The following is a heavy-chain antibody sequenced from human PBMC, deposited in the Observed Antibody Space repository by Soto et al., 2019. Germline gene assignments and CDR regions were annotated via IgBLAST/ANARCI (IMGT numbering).Heavy chain of an antibody. J-gene: IGHJ4*02. CDR2: ISYDGTNK. CDR3: AQVPRYTVTPPDDY. CDR1: GFIFGSYG. V-gene: IGHV3-30*18. D-gene: IGHD4-17*01. Sequence: LRLSCVASGFIFGSYGMHWVRQAPGEGLEWVAVISYDGTNKYYADSVKGRFTISRDNSKNTLWLQMNSLRAEDTAVYYCAQVPRYTVTPPDDYWGQGTLVTVSS.